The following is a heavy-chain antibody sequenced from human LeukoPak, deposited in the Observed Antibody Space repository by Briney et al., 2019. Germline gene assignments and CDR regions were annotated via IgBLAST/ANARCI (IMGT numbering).Heavy chain of an antibody. V-gene: IGHV1-69*05. CDR2: IIPIFGTA. J-gene: IGHJ4*02. D-gene: IGHD5-12*01. Sequence: SVKVSCKASGGTFSSYAISWVRQAPGQGLEWMGRIIPIFGTANYAQKFQGRVTITTDESTSTAYMELSSLRSEDTAAYYCARVLVATPPFDYWGQGTLVTVSS. CDR3: ARVLVATPPFDY. CDR1: GGTFSSYA.